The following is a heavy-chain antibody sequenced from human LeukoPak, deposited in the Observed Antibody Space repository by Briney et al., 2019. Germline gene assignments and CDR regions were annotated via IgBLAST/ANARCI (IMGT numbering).Heavy chain of an antibody. CDR3: ATGAGSWYYFDY. V-gene: IGHV1-24*01. Sequence: SVKVSCKVSGYTLTELSMHWVRQAPGQGLEWMGGFDPEDGETIYAQKFQGRVTMTEDTSTDTAYMELSSLRSEDTAVYYCATGAGSWYYFDYWGQGTLVTVSS. J-gene: IGHJ4*02. CDR2: FDPEDGET. CDR1: GYTLTELS. D-gene: IGHD6-13*01.